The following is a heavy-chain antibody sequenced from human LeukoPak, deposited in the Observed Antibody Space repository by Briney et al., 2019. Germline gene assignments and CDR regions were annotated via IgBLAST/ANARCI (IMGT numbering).Heavy chain of an antibody. Sequence: SVKVSCKASGGTFSSYAISWVRQAPGQGLEWMGGIIPIFGTAIYAQKFQGRVTMTEDTSTDTAYMELSSLRSEDTAVYYCARGLGREVIWFGELFDFDYWGQGTLVTVSS. CDR2: IIPIFGTA. D-gene: IGHD3-10*01. V-gene: IGHV1-69*06. J-gene: IGHJ4*02. CDR3: ARGLGREVIWFGELFDFDY. CDR1: GGTFSSYA.